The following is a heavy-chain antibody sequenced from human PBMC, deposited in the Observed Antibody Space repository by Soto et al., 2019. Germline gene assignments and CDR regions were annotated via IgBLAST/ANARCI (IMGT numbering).Heavy chain of an antibody. CDR3: ARGGPHLGVVAALPAAIDWFDP. Sequence: PSETLSLTCTVSAGSLTSYYWSWIRQPPGKGLEWIGYIYYSGSTNYNPSLKSRVTIAVDTSKNQFSLKLSSVTAADTAVYYCARGGPHLGVVAALPAAIDWFDPWGQGTLVTVSS. CDR2: IYYSGST. D-gene: IGHD2-2*01. CDR1: AGSLTSYY. J-gene: IGHJ5*02. V-gene: IGHV4-59*01.